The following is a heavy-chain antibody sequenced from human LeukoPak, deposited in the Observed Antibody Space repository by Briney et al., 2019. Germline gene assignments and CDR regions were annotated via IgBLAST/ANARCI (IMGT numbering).Heavy chain of an antibody. Sequence: EGSLRLSCAASGFTFSSYNMNWVRQAPGEGLELVSYISPTSTIFYADSVRGRFTISRDNVKNSLYLQMNSLRVEDTAVYYCARELRGENFDFWGQGTLVTVSA. CDR1: GFTFSSYN. CDR2: ISPTSTI. V-gene: IGHV3-48*01. J-gene: IGHJ4*02. CDR3: ARELRGENFDF. D-gene: IGHD3-10*01.